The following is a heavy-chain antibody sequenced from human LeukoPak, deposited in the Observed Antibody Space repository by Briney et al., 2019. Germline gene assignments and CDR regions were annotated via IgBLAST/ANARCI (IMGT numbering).Heavy chain of an antibody. Sequence: ASVTVSLTASGYTFTSYAMHWVRQAPGQRLEWMGWINAGNGNTKYSQKFQGRVTITRDTSASTAYMELSSLRSEDTAVYYCARDRYYDFWSGYLGDYYYYGMDVWGQGTTVTVSS. J-gene: IGHJ6*02. V-gene: IGHV1-3*01. CDR2: INAGNGNT. CDR3: ARDRYYDFWSGYLGDYYYYGMDV. CDR1: GYTFTSYA. D-gene: IGHD3-3*01.